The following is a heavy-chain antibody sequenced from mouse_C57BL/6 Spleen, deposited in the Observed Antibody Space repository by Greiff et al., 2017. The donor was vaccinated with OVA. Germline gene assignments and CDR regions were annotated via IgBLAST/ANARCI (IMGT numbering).Heavy chain of an antibody. V-gene: IGHV1-19*01. Sequence: EVKLMESGPVLVKPGASVKMSCKASGYTFTDYYMNWVKQSHGKSLEWIGVINPYNGGTSYNQKFKGKATLTVDKSSSTAYMELNSLTSEDSAVYYCARSRGSYVGYFDYWGQGTTLTVSS. J-gene: IGHJ2*01. D-gene: IGHD1-1*01. CDR3: ARSRGSYVGYFDY. CDR2: INPYNGGT. CDR1: GYTFTDYY.